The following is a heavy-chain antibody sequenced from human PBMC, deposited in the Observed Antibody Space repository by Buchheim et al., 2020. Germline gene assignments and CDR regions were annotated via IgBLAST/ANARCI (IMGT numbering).Heavy chain of an antibody. D-gene: IGHD3-10*01. V-gene: IGHV3-48*01. J-gene: IGHJ4*02. CDR3: ARLEAGIYYGSGSYGY. CDR2: INSIGTTI. Sequence: EVQLVESGGGLVQPGGSLRLSCAASGFTFSTYSMNWVRQAPGKGLEWVSYINSIGTTIYYADSVRGRFTISRDNAKNSLYLQMNSLRAEDTAVYYCARLEAGIYYGSGSYGYWGQGTL. CDR1: GFTFSTYS.